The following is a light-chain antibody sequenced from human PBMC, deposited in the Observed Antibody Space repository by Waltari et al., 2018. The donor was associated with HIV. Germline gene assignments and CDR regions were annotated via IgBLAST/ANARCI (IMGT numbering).Light chain of an antibody. V-gene: IGLV1-47*01. J-gene: IGLJ2*01. CDR3: AAWEDSLSVHVV. Sequence: QSVLTQPPSASGTPGQRVTISCSGSSSNLGSNYVYWYQQLPGTAPKLLIYRSNQRPSWVPGRFFGSKSGTSASLAISGLRSEDEADYYCAAWEDSLSVHVVFGGGTKLTVL. CDR2: RSN. CDR1: SSNLGSNY.